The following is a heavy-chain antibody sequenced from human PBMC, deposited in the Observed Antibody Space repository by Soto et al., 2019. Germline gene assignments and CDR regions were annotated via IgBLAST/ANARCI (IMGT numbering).Heavy chain of an antibody. Sequence: SETLSLTCAVSGGSISSSNWWSWVRQPPGKGLEWIGEINHSGSTNYNPSLKSRVTISVDTSKNQFSLKLSSVTAADTAVYYCARGILLSGSYYSHAFDIWGQGTMVTVSS. J-gene: IGHJ3*02. V-gene: IGHV4-4*02. CDR1: GGSISSSNW. CDR2: INHSGST. CDR3: ARGILLSGSYYSHAFDI. D-gene: IGHD3-10*01.